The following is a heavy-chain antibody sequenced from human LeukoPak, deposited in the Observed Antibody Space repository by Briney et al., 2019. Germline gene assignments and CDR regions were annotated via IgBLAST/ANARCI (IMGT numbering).Heavy chain of an antibody. CDR2: ISSSGSTI. Sequence: PGGSLRLSCAASGFTFSSYVMHWVRQAPGKGLEWVSYISSSGSTIYYADSVKGRFTISRDNAKNSLYLQMNSLRAEDTAVYYCARLPILAGYYFSARASYYYGMDVWGQGTTVTVSS. J-gene: IGHJ6*02. V-gene: IGHV3-48*03. CDR3: ARLPILAGYYFSARASYYYGMDV. CDR1: GFTFSSYV. D-gene: IGHD3-9*01.